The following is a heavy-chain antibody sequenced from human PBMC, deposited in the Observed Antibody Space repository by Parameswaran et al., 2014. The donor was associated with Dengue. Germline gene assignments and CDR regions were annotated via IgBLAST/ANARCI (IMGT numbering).Heavy chain of an antibody. D-gene: IGHD6-19*01. Sequence: GSLRLSCVASGFTFSSYWMSWVRQAPGKGLEWVANINQDGSAKNYVDSVKGRFTISRDDAKNSVYLQMNSLRAEDAAVYYCARSVAGGYWGQGALVTVSS. J-gene: IGHJ4*02. CDR2: INQDGSAK. V-gene: IGHV3-7*01. CDR1: GFTFSSYW. CDR3: ARSVAGGY.